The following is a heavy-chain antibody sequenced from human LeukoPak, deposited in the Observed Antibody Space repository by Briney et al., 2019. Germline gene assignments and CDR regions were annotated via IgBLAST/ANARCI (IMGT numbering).Heavy chain of an antibody. CDR1: GFTFSSYS. V-gene: IGHV3-48*02. J-gene: IGHJ4*02. CDR2: ISSSSNTI. Sequence: GGSLRLSCAASGFTFSSYSMNWVRQAPGKGLEWVSYISSSSNTIYYADSVKGRFTISRDNAKNSLYLQMNSLRDEDTAVYYCARALGYSSGWPTDYWGQGTLATVSS. D-gene: IGHD6-19*01. CDR3: ARALGYSSGWPTDY.